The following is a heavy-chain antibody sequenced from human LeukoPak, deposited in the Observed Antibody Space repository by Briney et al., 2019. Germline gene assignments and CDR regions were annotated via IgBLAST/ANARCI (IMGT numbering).Heavy chain of an antibody. D-gene: IGHD3-3*01. CDR1: GYTFTSYY. CDR2: INPNSGGT. Sequence: GASVKVSCKASGYTFTSYYMHWVRQAPGQGLEWMGWINPNSGGTNYAQKFQGRVTMTRDTSISTAYMELSRLRSDDTAVYYCARAGDFGVVIPFDYWGQGTLVTVSS. CDR3: ARAGDFGVVIPFDY. V-gene: IGHV1-2*02. J-gene: IGHJ4*02.